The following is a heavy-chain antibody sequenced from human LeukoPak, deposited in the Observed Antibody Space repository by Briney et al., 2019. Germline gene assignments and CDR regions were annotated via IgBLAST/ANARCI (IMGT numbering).Heavy chain of an antibody. CDR2: INTNTGNP. D-gene: IGHD2-15*01. CDR3: ARGGGYCSGGSCYSGYYYYYMDV. V-gene: IGHV7-4-1*02. Sequence: ASVKVSCKASGYTFTGYYMHWVRQAPGQGLEWMGWINTNTGNPTYAQGFTGRFVFSLDTSVSTAYLQISSLKAEDTAVYYCARGGGYCSGGSCYSGYYYYYMDVWGKGTTVTVSS. J-gene: IGHJ6*03. CDR1: GYTFTGYY.